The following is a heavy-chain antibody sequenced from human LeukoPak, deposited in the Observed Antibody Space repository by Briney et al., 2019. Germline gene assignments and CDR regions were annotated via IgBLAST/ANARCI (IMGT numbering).Heavy chain of an antibody. V-gene: IGHV4-30-4*08. J-gene: IGHJ4*02. D-gene: IGHD2/OR15-2a*01. CDR3: ARGNNPYFFDY. CDR2: IYYNGSS. Sequence: SETLSLTCTVSGGSISSGDYYWSWIRQPPGRGLECIGYIYYNGSSFYNPSLKSRVTISVDTSMNHASLTLSSVTAADTAVYYCARGNNPYFFDYWGQGTLVTVSS. CDR1: GGSISSGDYY.